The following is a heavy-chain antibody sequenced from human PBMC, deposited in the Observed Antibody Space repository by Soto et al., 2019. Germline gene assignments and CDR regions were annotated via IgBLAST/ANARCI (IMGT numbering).Heavy chain of an antibody. CDR1: GFSFTHYR. V-gene: IGHV3-74*01. D-gene: IGHD1-7*01. CDR3: AKGGDWNYVFDF. CDR2: VNADGSST. J-gene: IGHJ5*01. Sequence: EVRLVESGGGQVHPGGSLRLSCAASGFSFTHYRIHWVRQVPGKRLEWVCRVNADGSSTNYAGFAKGRFTISRDNSKKTAYLDMNNLRAYDTTLYYCAKGGDWNYVFDFWGHGTPVIVSS.